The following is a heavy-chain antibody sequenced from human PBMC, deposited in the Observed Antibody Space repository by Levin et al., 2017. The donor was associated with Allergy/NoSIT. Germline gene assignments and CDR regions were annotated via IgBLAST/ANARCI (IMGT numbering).Heavy chain of an antibody. J-gene: IGHJ4*02. CDR2: ITWNSDTI. Sequence: GGSLRLSCAASGFTFEDYPMHWVRQAPGKGLEWVSGITWNSDTIGYADSVKGRFTISRDNTRNSLYPQMNSLRPEDTALYYCAKIINFYGGDNAYWGQGTLVTVSS. CDR1: GFTFEDYP. CDR3: AKIINFYGGDNAY. V-gene: IGHV3-9*01. D-gene: IGHD4-23*01.